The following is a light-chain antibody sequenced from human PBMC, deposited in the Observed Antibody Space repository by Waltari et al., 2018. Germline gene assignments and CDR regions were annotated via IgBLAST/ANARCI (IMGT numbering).Light chain of an antibody. CDR2: AAS. J-gene: IGKJ1*01. V-gene: IGKV1-6*01. CDR1: QGIRND. Sequence: AIQMTQSPSSLSASVGDRVPITCRASQGIRNDLGWYQQKPGKAPTLLIYAASSLHSGVPSRFSGSGSGTYFTLTISSLQPEDFATYYCLQDYNYPWTFGQGTKVEIK. CDR3: LQDYNYPWT.